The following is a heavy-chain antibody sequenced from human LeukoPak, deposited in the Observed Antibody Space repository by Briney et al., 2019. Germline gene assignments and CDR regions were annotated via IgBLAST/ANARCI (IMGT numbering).Heavy chain of an antibody. Sequence: GASVKVSCKASGYTFTNYAINWVRQVTGQGLEWMGWMNTYSGNTAYAQKFQGRVTITWNTSISTAYLEISSLRYEDTAVYYCASRAVDNSYYYYMDVWCKGTTV. CDR1: GYTFTNYA. V-gene: IGHV1-8*03. J-gene: IGHJ6*03. CDR3: ASRAVDNSYYYYMDV. D-gene: IGHD2-2*01. CDR2: MNTYSGNT.